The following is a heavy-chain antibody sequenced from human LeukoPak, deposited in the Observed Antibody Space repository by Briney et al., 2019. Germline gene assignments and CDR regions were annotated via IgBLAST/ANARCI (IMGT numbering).Heavy chain of an antibody. D-gene: IGHD4-17*01. CDR3: ARGAPLVYGDYVGFDP. CDR2: IIPIFGTA. Sequence: ASVKVSCKASGGTFSSYAISWVRQAPGQGLEWMGGIIPIFGTANYAQKFQGRVTITADESTSTAYMELSSLRSEDTAVYYCARGAPLVYGDYVGFDPWGQGTLVTVSS. J-gene: IGHJ5*02. V-gene: IGHV1-69*01. CDR1: GGTFSSYA.